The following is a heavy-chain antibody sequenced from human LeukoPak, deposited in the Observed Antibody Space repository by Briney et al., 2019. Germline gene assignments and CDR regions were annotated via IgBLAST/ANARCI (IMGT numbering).Heavy chain of an antibody. J-gene: IGHJ5*02. D-gene: IGHD6-6*01. V-gene: IGHV1-2*02. Sequence: GASVKVSCKASGYTFTGYYMHWVRQAPGQGLEWMGWINPNSGGTNYAQKFQGRVTMTRDTSISTAHMELSRLRSDDTAVYYCARGKQYSSPNWFDPWGQGTLVTVSS. CDR1: GYTFTGYY. CDR3: ARGKQYSSPNWFDP. CDR2: INPNSGGT.